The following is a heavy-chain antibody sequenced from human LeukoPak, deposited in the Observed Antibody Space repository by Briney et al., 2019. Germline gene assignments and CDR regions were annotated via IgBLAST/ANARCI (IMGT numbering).Heavy chain of an antibody. CDR1: GFTLSSYW. CDR2: INSDGSTT. J-gene: IGHJ3*02. D-gene: IGHD3-9*01. V-gene: IGHV3-74*01. Sequence: GGSLRLSCATSGFTLSSYWMHWVRQAPGKGLVWVSRINSDGSTTSYADSVKGRFTISRDNAENTLYLQLSSLRAEDTAVYYCARIDWAKTAIWGQGTMVTVSS. CDR3: ARIDWAKTAI.